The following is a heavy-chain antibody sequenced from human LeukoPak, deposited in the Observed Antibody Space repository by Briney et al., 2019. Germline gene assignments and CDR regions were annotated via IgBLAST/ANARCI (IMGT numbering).Heavy chain of an antibody. CDR1: GFTFSDYY. Sequence: GGSLRLSCAASGFTFSDYYMSWIRQAPGKGLEWVSYISSSGSTICYADSVKGRFTISRDNAKNSLYLQMNSLRAEDTAVYYCARDQSTTVTTGVPYYFDYWGQGTLVTVSS. CDR3: ARDQSTTVTTGVPYYFDY. CDR2: ISSSGSTI. D-gene: IGHD4-17*01. V-gene: IGHV3-11*04. J-gene: IGHJ4*02.